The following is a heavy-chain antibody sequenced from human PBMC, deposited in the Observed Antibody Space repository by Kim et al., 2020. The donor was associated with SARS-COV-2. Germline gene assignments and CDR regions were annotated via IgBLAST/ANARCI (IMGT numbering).Heavy chain of an antibody. D-gene: IGHD3-10*01. J-gene: IGHJ6*02. V-gene: IGHV4-34*01. Sequence: SLKSRVTISVDTSKNQFSLKLSSVTAADTAVYYCARAHYSVWYYYYGMDVWGQGTTVTVSS. CDR3: ARAHYSVWYYYYGMDV.